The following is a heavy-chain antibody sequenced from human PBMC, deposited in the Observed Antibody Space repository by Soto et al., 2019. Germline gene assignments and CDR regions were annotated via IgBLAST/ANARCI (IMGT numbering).Heavy chain of an antibody. CDR1: GGTFSSHS. Sequence: VQLMQSGAEVKKPGSSVKVSCKASGGTFSSHSINWVRQAPGQGLEWMGGIITLFGTSNYAQNFQGRVTITADQSTSTAYMGLNSLTSDDAAVYYCAREVGYGDFSAALLDWGQGTLVTVSS. CDR2: IITLFGTS. V-gene: IGHV1-69*01. CDR3: AREVGYGDFSAALLD. D-gene: IGHD2-21*02. J-gene: IGHJ4*02.